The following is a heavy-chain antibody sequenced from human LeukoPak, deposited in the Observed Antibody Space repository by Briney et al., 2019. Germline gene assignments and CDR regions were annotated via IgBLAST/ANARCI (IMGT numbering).Heavy chain of an antibody. CDR3: ARDLVSEAFDI. J-gene: IGHJ3*02. CDR1: VGTFSSYA. CDR2: IIPIFGTA. V-gene: IGHV1-69*13. Sequence: SVKVSCKASVGTFSSYAIRWVRQAPGQGLEWMGGIIPIFGTANYAQKFQGRVTITADASTSTAYMELSSLRSEDTAVYYCARDLVSEAFDIWGQGTMVTVSS. D-gene: IGHD2-2*01.